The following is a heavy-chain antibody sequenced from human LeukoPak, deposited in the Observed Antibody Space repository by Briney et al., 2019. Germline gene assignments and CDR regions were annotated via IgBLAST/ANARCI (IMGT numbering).Heavy chain of an antibody. D-gene: IGHD4/OR15-4a*01. CDR3: ARRAGAYSHPYDY. J-gene: IGHJ4*02. V-gene: IGHV3-53*01. CDR2: IYSDNT. Sequence: PGGSLRLSCAASGFTFDDYGMSWVRQAPGKGLEWVSFIYSDNTHYSDSVKGRFTISRDNSKNTLYLQMNSLRAEGTAVYYCARRAGAYSHPYDYWGQGTLVTVSS. CDR1: GFTFDDYG.